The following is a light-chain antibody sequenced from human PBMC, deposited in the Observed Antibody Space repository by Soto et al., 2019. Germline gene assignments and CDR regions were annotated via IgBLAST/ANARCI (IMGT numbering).Light chain of an antibody. V-gene: IGLV1-51*01. J-gene: IGLJ2*01. CDR2: DNN. CDR3: ATWDGSLPGEV. Sequence: QAVVTQPPSASGTPGQRVNISCSGSSSNIGSNYVYWYRQFPGTAPKLLIYDNNKRPSGIPDRFSRSKSGTSGTLDITGLQTGDEADYYCATWDGSLPGEVFGGGTKVTVL. CDR1: SSNIGSNY.